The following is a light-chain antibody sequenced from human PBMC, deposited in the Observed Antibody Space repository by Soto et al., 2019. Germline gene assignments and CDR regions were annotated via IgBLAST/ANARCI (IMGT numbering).Light chain of an antibody. V-gene: IGLV2-11*01. CDR3: CSYTASDIWV. CDR2: AVS. Sequence: QSALTQPRSVSGSPGQSVTISCTGTNSDVGAYNFVSWYQQLPGKAPKLMISAVSQRPSGVPDRFSGSKSGNTASLTISGLQADDEADYFCCSYTASDIWVFGGGTKVTVL. CDR1: NSDVGAYNF. J-gene: IGLJ3*02.